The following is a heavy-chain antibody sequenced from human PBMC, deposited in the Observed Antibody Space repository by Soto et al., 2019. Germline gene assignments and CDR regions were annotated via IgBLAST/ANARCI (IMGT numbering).Heavy chain of an antibody. CDR3: ARYGGSGWYLSYYFDY. Sequence: QVQLVQSGAEVKKPGASVKVSCKASGYTFTSYAMHWVRQAPGQRLEWMGWINAGNGNTKYSQKFQGRVTITXATXAXKAYMELSSLRSEDTAVYYCARYGGSGWYLSYYFDYWGQGTLVTVSS. D-gene: IGHD6-19*01. CDR1: GYTFTSYA. CDR2: INAGNGNT. J-gene: IGHJ4*02. V-gene: IGHV1-3*01.